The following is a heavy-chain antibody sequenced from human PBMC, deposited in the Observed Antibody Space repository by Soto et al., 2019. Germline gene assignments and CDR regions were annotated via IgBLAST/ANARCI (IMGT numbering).Heavy chain of an antibody. J-gene: IGHJ5*02. D-gene: IGHD3-3*01. CDR1: GYTFNTYG. Sequence: ASVKVSCKPSGYTFNTYGINWVRQAPGQGLELMGWISAYDGKTTYAEKFQGRVTLTTDTSTSTAYMELRSLRSDDTAIYYCARDPHEFWTSYWFDPWGQGTPVTVSS. V-gene: IGHV1-18*01. CDR2: ISAYDGKT. CDR3: ARDPHEFWTSYWFDP.